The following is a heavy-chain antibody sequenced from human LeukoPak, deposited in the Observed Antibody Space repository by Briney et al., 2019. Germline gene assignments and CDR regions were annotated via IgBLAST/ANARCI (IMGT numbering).Heavy chain of an antibody. J-gene: IGHJ4*02. V-gene: IGHV3-11*05. Sequence: GGPLRLSCAASGFTFSDYYMSWIRQAPGKGLEWVSCISSSRSYTNYADSVKGRFTISRDNAKNSLYLEMNSLRAEDTAVYYCARGTDSGWYEVAYWGQGTLVTVSS. D-gene: IGHD6-19*01. CDR1: GFTFSDYY. CDR3: ARGTDSGWYEVAY. CDR2: ISSSRSYT.